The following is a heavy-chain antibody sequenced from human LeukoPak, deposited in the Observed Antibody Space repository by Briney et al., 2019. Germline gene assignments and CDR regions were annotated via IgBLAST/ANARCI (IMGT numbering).Heavy chain of an antibody. CDR1: GFTFRSYA. D-gene: IGHD5-18*01. CDR2: ISGSGDST. V-gene: IGHV3-23*01. J-gene: IGHJ4*02. CDR3: TRGGTGYSYDL. Sequence: PGGSLRLSCAVTGFTFRSYAMNWVRQAPGKGLEWVSGISGSGDSTYYADSVKGRFTISRDNSQNTLYLQMNSLGAEDTAMYYCTRGGTGYSYDLWGQGTLVTVSS.